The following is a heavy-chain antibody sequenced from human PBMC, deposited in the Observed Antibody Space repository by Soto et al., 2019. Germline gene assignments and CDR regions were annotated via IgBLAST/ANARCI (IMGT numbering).Heavy chain of an antibody. CDR3: ARQFYVSHAFDI. V-gene: IGHV5-10-1*01. CDR1: GYSFTSYW. D-gene: IGHD3-16*01. CDR2: IDPSDSYT. Sequence: PGESLKISCKGSGYSFTSYWIGWVRQMPGKGLEWMGRIDPSDSYTNYSPSFQGHVTISADKSISTAYLQWSSLKASDTAMYYCARQFYVSHAFDIWGQGTMVTVSS. J-gene: IGHJ3*02.